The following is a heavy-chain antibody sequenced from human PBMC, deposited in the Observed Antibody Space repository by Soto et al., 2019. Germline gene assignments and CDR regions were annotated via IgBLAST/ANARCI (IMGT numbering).Heavy chain of an antibody. CDR2: IYYSGST. D-gene: IGHD7-27*01. CDR1: GGSISSSSYY. Sequence: SETLSLTCTVSGGSISSSSYYWGWIRQPPGKGLEWIGSIYYSGSTYYNPSLKSRVTISVDTSKNQFSLKLSSVTAADTAVYYCARQGPHGANWVRDFDSWGQGTLVTVSS. CDR3: ARQGPHGANWVRDFDS. J-gene: IGHJ4*02. V-gene: IGHV4-39*01.